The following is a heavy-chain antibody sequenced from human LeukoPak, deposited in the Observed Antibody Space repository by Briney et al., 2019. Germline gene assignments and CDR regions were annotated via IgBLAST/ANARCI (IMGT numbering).Heavy chain of an antibody. CDR1: GGTFSSYT. Sequence: GASVKVSCKASGGTFSSYTISWVRQAPGQGPEWMGRIIPILGIANYAQKFQGRVTITADKSTSTAYMELSSLRSEDTAVYYCARGSNYDYYYMDVWGKGTTVTVSS. CDR3: ARGSNYDYYYMDV. CDR2: IIPILGIA. J-gene: IGHJ6*03. V-gene: IGHV1-69*02. D-gene: IGHD4-11*01.